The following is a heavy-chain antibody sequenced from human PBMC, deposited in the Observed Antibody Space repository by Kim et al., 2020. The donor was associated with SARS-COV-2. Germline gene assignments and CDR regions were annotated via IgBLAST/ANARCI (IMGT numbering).Heavy chain of an antibody. CDR3: AKEDDSSGYTPEGSYYGRAV. V-gene: IGHV3-23*03. Sequence: GGSLRLSCAASGFTFSSYAMSWVRQAPGKGLEWVSVIYSGGSSTYYADSVKGRFTISRDNSKNTLYLQMNSLRAEDTAVYYCAKEDDSSGYTPEGSYYGRAVWGQGTTVTVSS. CDR2: IYSGGSST. D-gene: IGHD3-22*01. CDR1: GFTFSSYA. J-gene: IGHJ6*02.